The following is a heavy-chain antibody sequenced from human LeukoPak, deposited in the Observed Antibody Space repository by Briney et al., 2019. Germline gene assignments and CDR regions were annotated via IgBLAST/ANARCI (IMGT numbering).Heavy chain of an antibody. V-gene: IGHV4-39*01. CDR2: IYYSGST. J-gene: IGHJ4*02. CDR1: GGSISSSPYY. CDR3: ARHTFDYVWGSYRLFDY. D-gene: IGHD3-16*02. Sequence: SETLSLTCTVSGGSISSSPYYWGWIRQPPGKGLEWIGSIYYSGSTYYNPSLKSRVTISVDTSKNHFSLKLSSVTAADTAVYYCARHTFDYVWGSYRLFDYWGQGTLVTVSS.